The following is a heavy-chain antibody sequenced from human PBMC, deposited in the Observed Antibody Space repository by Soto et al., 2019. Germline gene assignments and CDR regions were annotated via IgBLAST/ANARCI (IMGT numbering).Heavy chain of an antibody. Sequence: PGGSLRLSCAASGFTFSTYAMSWVRQASGKGLKWVSTITTSGGNTYYADSVQGRFTISRDNSKNTLYLQMNSLRAEDTAVYYCAGRYCTNGVCYTNYYYYIDVWGKGTTVTV. J-gene: IGHJ6*03. V-gene: IGHV3-23*01. CDR1: GFTFSTYA. CDR3: AGRYCTNGVCYTNYYYYIDV. D-gene: IGHD2-8*01. CDR2: ITTSGGNT.